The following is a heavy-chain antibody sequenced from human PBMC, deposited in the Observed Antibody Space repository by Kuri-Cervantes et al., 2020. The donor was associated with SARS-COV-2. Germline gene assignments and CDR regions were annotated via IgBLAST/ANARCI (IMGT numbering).Heavy chain of an antibody. Sequence: GGSLRLSCAASGFTVSSNYMSWVRQAPGKGLEWVGRIRTKAYNYATEYAASMKGRFTISRDDSKNTAYLQMNSLKTEDTAIYYCARVSPISGSHFDAFDIWGQGTMVTVSS. CDR1: GFTVSSNY. D-gene: IGHD1-26*01. V-gene: IGHV3-72*01. CDR3: ARVSPISGSHFDAFDI. J-gene: IGHJ3*02. CDR2: IRTKAYNYAT.